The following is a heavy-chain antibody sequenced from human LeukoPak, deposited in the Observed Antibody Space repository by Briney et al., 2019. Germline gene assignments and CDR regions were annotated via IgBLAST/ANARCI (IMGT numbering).Heavy chain of an antibody. CDR2: IRYDGSNK. CDR1: GFTFSSYG. V-gene: IGHV3-30*02. Sequence: GGSLRLSCAASGFTFSSYGMHWVRQAPGKGLEWVAFIRYDGSNKYYADSVKGRFTISRDNSKNTLYLQMNSLRAEDTAVYYCAKDIGYCSGGSCYSHFDYWGQGTLVTVSS. CDR3: AKDIGYCSGGSCYSHFDY. J-gene: IGHJ4*02. D-gene: IGHD2-15*01.